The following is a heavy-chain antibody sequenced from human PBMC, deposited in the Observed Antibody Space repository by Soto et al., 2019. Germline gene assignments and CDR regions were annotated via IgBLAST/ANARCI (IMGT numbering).Heavy chain of an antibody. V-gene: IGHV3-23*01. CDR1: GFTFSSYA. CDR2: ISGSGGST. D-gene: IGHD2-2*01. J-gene: IGHJ6*02. CDR3: AKGHCSSTSCSIYYYYGMDV. Sequence: GGSLRLSCAASGFTFSSYAMSWVRQAPGKGLEWVSAISGSGGSTYYADSVKGRFTISRDNSKNTLYLQMNSLRAEDTAVYYCAKGHCSSTSCSIYYYYGMDVWGQGTTVTVSS.